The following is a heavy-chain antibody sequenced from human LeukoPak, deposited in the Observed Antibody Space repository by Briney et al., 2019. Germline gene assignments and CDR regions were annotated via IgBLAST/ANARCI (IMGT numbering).Heavy chain of an antibody. V-gene: IGHV3-21*01. J-gene: IGHJ5*02. CDR3: ARVDGQRLTGYRGFDP. CDR1: GFTFSSYS. CDR2: ISSSSSYI. Sequence: PGGSLRLSCAASGFTFSSYSMNWVRQAPGKGLEWVSSISSSSSYIYYADSVKGRFTISRDNAKNSLYLQMNSLRAEDTAVYYCARVDGQRLTGYRGFDPWGQGTLVTVPS. D-gene: IGHD3-9*01.